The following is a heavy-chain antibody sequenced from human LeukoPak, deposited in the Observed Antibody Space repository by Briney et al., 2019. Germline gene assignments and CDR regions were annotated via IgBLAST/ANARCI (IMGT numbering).Heavy chain of an antibody. Sequence: PSQTLSLTCTVSGGSISSGSYYWSWIRQPPGKGLEWIGRIYTSGSTHYNPSLKSRVTISVDTSKNQFSLKLSSVTAADTAVYYCARRGIVGAPRTGWFDPWGQGTLVTVSS. D-gene: IGHD1-26*01. CDR3: ARRGIVGAPRTGWFDP. CDR1: GGSISSGSYY. CDR2: IYTSGST. J-gene: IGHJ5*02. V-gene: IGHV4-61*02.